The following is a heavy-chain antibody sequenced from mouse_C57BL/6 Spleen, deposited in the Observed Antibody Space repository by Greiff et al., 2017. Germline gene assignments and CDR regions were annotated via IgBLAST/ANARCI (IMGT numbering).Heavy chain of an antibody. CDR1: GFNIKDTY. Sequence: VQLQQSVAELVRPGASVKLSCTASGFNIKDTYMPWVKQRPEQGLEWIGRLDPANGNTKYAPQFQGKATITADTSSNTAYLQPSSLTSEDTAIDYCDSAHGTGDAMDYWGQGTAVTVSS. CDR2: LDPANGNT. CDR3: DSAHGTGDAMDY. J-gene: IGHJ4*01. D-gene: IGHD3-3*01. V-gene: IGHV14-3*01.